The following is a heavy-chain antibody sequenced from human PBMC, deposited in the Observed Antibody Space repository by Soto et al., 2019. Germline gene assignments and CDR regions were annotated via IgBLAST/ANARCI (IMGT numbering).Heavy chain of an antibody. D-gene: IGHD2-15*01. V-gene: IGHV5-10-1*01. CDR1: GYSFTDFW. Sequence: PGESLKISCKGVGYSFTDFWITWVRQVPGKGLEWMGKIDPPDSYTNYSPSFQGHVTMSVDKSINTAYLQWSSLKASDTAIYYRARRGYHVSLGYYYAMDVWGQGTTVTVSS. CDR2: IDPPDSYT. CDR3: ARRGYHVSLGYYYAMDV. J-gene: IGHJ6*02.